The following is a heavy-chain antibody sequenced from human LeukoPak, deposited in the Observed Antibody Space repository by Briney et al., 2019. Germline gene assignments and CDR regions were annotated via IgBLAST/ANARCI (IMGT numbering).Heavy chain of an antibody. J-gene: IGHJ5*02. D-gene: IGHD3-22*01. CDR3: ATVNMIVVATEPVYNWFDP. CDR2: FDPEDGET. V-gene: IGHV1-24*01. CDR1: GYTLTELS. Sequence: GASVKVSCKVSGYTLTELSMHWVRQAPGKGLEWMRGFDPEDGETIYAQKFQGRVTMTEDTSTDTAYMELSSLRSEDTAVYYCATVNMIVVATEPVYNWFDPWGQGTLVTVSS.